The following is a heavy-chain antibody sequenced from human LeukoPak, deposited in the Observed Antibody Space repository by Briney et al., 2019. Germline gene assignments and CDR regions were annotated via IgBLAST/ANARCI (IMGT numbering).Heavy chain of an antibody. CDR1: GGSISSSSYY. CDR2: IYYSGST. CDR3: ARSYAIVVVPAATPDY. V-gene: IGHV4-39*01. J-gene: IGHJ4*02. D-gene: IGHD2-2*01. Sequence: SETPSLTCTVSGGSISSSSYYWGWIRQPPGKGLEWIGSIYYSGSTYYNPSLKSRVTISVDTSKNQFSLKLSSVTAADTAVYYCARSYAIVVVPAATPDYWGQGTLVTVSS.